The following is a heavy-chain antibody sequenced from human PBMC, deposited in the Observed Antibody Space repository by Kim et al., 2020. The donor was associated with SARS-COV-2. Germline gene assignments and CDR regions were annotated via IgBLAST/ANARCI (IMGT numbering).Heavy chain of an antibody. V-gene: IGHV3-13*01. CDR2: ICTAGDT. J-gene: IGHJ3*02. CDR1: GFTFSSYD. D-gene: IGHD6-13*01. CDR3: ARGYSGSWYWAFDI. Sequence: GGSLRLSCAASGFTFSSYDMHWVRQATGKGLEWVSAICTAGDTYYPGSVKGRFTISRENAKNSLYLQMNSLRAGDTAVYYCARGYSGSWYWAFDIWGQGTMVTVSS.